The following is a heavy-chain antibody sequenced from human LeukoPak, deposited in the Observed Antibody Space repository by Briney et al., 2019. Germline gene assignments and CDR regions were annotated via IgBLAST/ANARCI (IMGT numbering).Heavy chain of an antibody. CDR2: ITTTFYT. J-gene: IGHJ4*02. Sequence: GGSLRLSCAASGFTFSSYSFNWVRQVPGKGLEWVSSITTTFYTYYTDSVKGRFTISRDNAKNSLYLQMISLRAEDTAVYYCARDTKYAFDNWGQGTLVTVSS. D-gene: IGHD2-2*01. CDR3: ARDTKYAFDN. V-gene: IGHV3-21*01. CDR1: GFTFSSYS.